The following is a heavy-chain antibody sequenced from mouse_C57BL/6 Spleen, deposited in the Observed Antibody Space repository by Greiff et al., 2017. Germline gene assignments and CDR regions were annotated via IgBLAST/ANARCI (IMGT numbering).Heavy chain of an antibody. J-gene: IGHJ2*01. D-gene: IGHD1-1*01. V-gene: IGHV1-52*01. CDR1: GYTFTSYW. CDR2: IDPSDSET. CDR3: ARGVLLRYNYFDY. Sequence: QVQLKQPGAELVRPGSSVKLSCKASGYTFTSYWMHWVKQRPIQGLEWIGNIDPSDSETHYNQKFKDKATLTVDKSSSTAYMQLSSLTSEDSAVYYCARGVLLRYNYFDYWGQGTTLTVSS.